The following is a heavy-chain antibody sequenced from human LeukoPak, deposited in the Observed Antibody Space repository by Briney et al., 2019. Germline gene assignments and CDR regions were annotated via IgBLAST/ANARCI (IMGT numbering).Heavy chain of an antibody. CDR1: GYSFIRYH. Sequence: GASVKVSCKASGYSFIRYHIHWVRQAPGQGLEWMGVLKLYDGSISHAQKFQGRVTMTTDTSTSTAYMELRSLRSDDTAVYYCARAFGNYYYGMDVWGQGTTVTVSS. CDR3: ARAFGNYYYGMDV. V-gene: IGHV1-46*01. J-gene: IGHJ6*02. CDR2: LKLYDGSI. D-gene: IGHD3-10*01.